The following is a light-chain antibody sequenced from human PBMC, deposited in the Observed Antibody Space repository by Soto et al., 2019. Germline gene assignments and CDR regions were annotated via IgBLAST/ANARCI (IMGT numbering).Light chain of an antibody. CDR2: EVN. V-gene: IGLV2-14*01. CDR3: FSFTTTSTHV. CDR1: SSDIGAYDY. J-gene: IGLJ1*01. Sequence: QSALTQPAALSGSPGQSITIACTGTSSDIGAYDYVSWFQQHPGKAPKLMLSEVNNPPSGVSNRFSGSNSGNTAYLTISGLQVEDEAAYFCFSFTTTSTHVFGTGTKVTVL.